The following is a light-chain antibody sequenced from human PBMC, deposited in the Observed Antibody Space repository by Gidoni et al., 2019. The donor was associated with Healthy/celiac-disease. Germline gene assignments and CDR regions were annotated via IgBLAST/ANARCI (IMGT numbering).Light chain of an antibody. Sequence: DIQMTQSPSSLSASVGDRVTITCRASQSISSYLNWYQQKPGKAPKLLIYAASSLQSGVPSRFSGSGSGTDFTLTISSLQPEDFATYDCQQSYSTRWTFXQXTKVEIK. V-gene: IGKV1-39*01. J-gene: IGKJ1*01. CDR1: QSISSY. CDR2: AAS. CDR3: QQSYSTRWT.